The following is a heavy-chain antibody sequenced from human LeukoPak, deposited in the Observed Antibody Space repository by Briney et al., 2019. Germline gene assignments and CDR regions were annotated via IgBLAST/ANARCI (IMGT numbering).Heavy chain of an antibody. V-gene: IGHV4-34*01. CDR2: IYQSKYT. J-gene: IGHJ5*02. CDR1: GVSFSGNY. Sequence: PSETLSLTCGVRGVSFSGNYWSWIRQSPGKGLEWIGEIYQSKYTTYNPSLKSRVTIWADTSKNQFSLKLTSVTAADAALYYCARQYSSGWPWFDPWGQGTLVTVSS. D-gene: IGHD6-19*01. CDR3: ARQYSSGWPWFDP.